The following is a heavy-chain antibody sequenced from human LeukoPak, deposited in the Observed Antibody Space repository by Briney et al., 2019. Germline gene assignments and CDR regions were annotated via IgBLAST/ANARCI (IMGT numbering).Heavy chain of an antibody. CDR3: AREVVVIIKDAFDI. D-gene: IGHD3-22*01. V-gene: IGHV3-33*01. J-gene: IGHJ3*02. Sequence: GRSVRLSCAASGFTFSSYGMHWVRQAPGKGLEWVAVIWYDGSNKYYADSVKGRFTISRDNSKNTLYLQMNSLRAEDTAVYYCAREVVVIIKDAFDIWGQGTMVTVSS. CDR2: IWYDGSNK. CDR1: GFTFSSYG.